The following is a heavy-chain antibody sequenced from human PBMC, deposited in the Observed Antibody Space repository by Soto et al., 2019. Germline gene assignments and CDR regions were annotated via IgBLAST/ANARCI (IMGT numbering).Heavy chain of an antibody. V-gene: IGHV4-59*01. CDR2: IYYTGST. J-gene: IGHJ6*03. CDR3: ARGGYCTSTSCFYYYMDV. D-gene: IGHD2-2*01. Sequence: QVQLQESGRGLVKPLETLSLTCSVSGGFISSYYWSWIRQPPGKGLEWIGNIYYTGSTNYNPSLMSRFTMSVDTSKHQFSLKLSSVTAADTALYYCARGGYCTSTSCFYYYMDVWGKGTTVTVSS. CDR1: GGFISSYY.